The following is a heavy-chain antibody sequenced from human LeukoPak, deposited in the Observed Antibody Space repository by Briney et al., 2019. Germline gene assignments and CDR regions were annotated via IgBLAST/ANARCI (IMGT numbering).Heavy chain of an antibody. CDR3: ARDGAEYYDFWSGFYTGYYYYYMDV. Sequence: PGGSLRLSCAASGFSFSSYSMNWVRQAPGKGLEWVSSVSSSGGFIYYADSVKGRFTISRDNAKNSLYLQMNSLRAEDTAVYYCARDGAEYYDFWSGFYTGYYYYYMDVWGKGTAVTVSS. V-gene: IGHV3-21*01. J-gene: IGHJ6*03. CDR1: GFSFSSYS. D-gene: IGHD3-3*01. CDR2: VSSSGGFI.